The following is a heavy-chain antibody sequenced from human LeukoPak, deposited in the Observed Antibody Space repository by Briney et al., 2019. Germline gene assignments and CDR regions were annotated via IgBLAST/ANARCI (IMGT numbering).Heavy chain of an antibody. CDR1: GDSISTGTYY. CDR3: ARISHYYYMDV. J-gene: IGHJ6*03. CDR2: FHTSGNT. Sequence: ASETLSLTCTVSGDSISTGTYYWSWIRQPAGKGLEWIGRFHTSGNTNYNPSLKSRITISEDTSKNQFSLKLTPVTAADTAVYYCARISHYYYMDVWGKGTTVTVSS. V-gene: IGHV4-61*02.